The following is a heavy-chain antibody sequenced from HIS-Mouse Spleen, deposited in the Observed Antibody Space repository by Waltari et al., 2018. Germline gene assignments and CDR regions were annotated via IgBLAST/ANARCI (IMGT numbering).Heavy chain of an antibody. CDR1: GYSISSGYY. V-gene: IGHV4-38-2*02. CDR2: IYHSGST. CDR3: ARGGLGTFDY. D-gene: IGHD7-27*01. Sequence: QVQLQESGPGLVKPSETLSRTCTVSGYSISSGYYWGWIRQPPGKGLEWIGSIYHSGSTYYNPSLKSRVTISVDTSKNQFSLKLSSVTAADTAVYYCARGGLGTFDYWGQGTLVTVSS. J-gene: IGHJ4*02.